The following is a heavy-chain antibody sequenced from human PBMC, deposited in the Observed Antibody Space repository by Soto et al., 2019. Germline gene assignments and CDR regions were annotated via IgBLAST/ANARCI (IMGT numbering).Heavy chain of an antibody. J-gene: IGHJ6*02. D-gene: IGHD6-6*01. CDR3: AREEYSSSSKYYYYGMDV. CDR1: GDSVSSNSAA. Sequence: SQTLSLTCAISGDSVSSNSAAWNWIRQSPSRGLEWLGRTYYRSKWYNDYAVSVKSRITINPDTSKNQFSLQLNSVTPEDTAVYYCAREEYSSSSKYYYYGMDVWGQGTTVTVSS. CDR2: TYYRSKWYN. V-gene: IGHV6-1*01.